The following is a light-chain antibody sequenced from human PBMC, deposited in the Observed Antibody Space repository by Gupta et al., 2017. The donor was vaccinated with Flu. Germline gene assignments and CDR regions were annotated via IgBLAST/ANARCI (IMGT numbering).Light chain of an antibody. Sequence: PSTLSASVGDRVTITCRASQSISSWLAWYQQKPGKAPKLLIYKASSLLSGVPSRFSGSGSGTEFTLTISSLQPDDFATYYCQQDNSFSRTFGQGTKVEIK. J-gene: IGKJ1*01. CDR3: QQDNSFSRT. V-gene: IGKV1-5*03. CDR2: KAS. CDR1: QSISSW.